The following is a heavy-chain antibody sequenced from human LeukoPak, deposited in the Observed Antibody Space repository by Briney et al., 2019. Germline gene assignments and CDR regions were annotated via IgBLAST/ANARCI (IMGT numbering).Heavy chain of an antibody. V-gene: IGHV1-46*01. CDR3: ARAVFPSGNFDY. CDR2: INPSGGST. Sequence: GASVKVSRKVSGYTFTSYYMHWVRQAPGQGLVWMGIINPSGGSTSYAQKFQGRVTMTRDTSTSTVYMELSSLRSEDTAVYYCARAVFPSGNFDYWGQGTLVTVSS. J-gene: IGHJ4*02. CDR1: GYTFTSYY. D-gene: IGHD2/OR15-2a*01.